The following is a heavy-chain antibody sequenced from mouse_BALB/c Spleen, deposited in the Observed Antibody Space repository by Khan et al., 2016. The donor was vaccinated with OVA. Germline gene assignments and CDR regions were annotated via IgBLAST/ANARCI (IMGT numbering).Heavy chain of an antibody. CDR3: ARGGSSGPAWFPY. V-gene: IGHV3-6*02. Sequence: EVQLQESGPGLVKPSQSLSLTCSVTGYSITSGYFWNWIRQFPGNKLEWMGYIRYDGNSNYNPSLKNRISITRDTSKNKVFLKLNPVTPEDTATYYCARGGSSGPAWFPYWGQGTLVTVSA. CDR1: GYSITSGYF. D-gene: IGHD3-1*01. CDR2: IRYDGNS. J-gene: IGHJ3*01.